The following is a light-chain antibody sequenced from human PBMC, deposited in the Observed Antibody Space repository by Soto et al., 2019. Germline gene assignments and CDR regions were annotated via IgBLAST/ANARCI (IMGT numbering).Light chain of an antibody. J-gene: IGLJ1*01. Sequence: QSALTQPASVSGSPGQSITISCTGTRSDVGGYNYVSWYQQHPGNAPKLMIFEVSNRPSGVSNRFSGSKSGNTASLTISGLQAADEADYYCSSYTSTSTLVVFGTGTKLTVL. CDR3: SSYTSTSTLVV. CDR1: RSDVGGYNY. CDR2: EVS. V-gene: IGLV2-14*01.